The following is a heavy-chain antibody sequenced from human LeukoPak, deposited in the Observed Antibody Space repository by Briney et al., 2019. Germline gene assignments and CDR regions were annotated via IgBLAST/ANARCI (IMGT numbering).Heavy chain of an antibody. CDR2: ISASGDST. Sequence: GGSLRLSCAASGFTFSTYAMSWVRQAPGKGLGWVSAISASGDSTYYTDSVKGRFTISRDNSKDTLYLQMNSLRAEDTAVYYCAKIAGSSGYYPDYWGQGTLVTASS. CDR1: GFTFSTYA. CDR3: AKIAGSSGYYPDY. V-gene: IGHV3-23*01. J-gene: IGHJ4*02. D-gene: IGHD3-22*01.